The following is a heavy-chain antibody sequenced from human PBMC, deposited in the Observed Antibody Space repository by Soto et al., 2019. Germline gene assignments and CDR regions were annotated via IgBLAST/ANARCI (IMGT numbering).Heavy chain of an antibody. CDR2: IYYSGST. CDR1: GGSISSYY. J-gene: IGHJ5*02. D-gene: IGHD4-17*01. Sequence: SETLSLTCTVSGGSISSYYWSWIRQPPGKGLEWIGYIYYSGSTNYNPSLKSRVTISVDTSKNQFSLKLSSVTAADTAVYYCARHRNDHDYGDYDSPSGWFDPWGQGTLVTVSS. V-gene: IGHV4-59*08. CDR3: ARHRNDHDYGDYDSPSGWFDP.